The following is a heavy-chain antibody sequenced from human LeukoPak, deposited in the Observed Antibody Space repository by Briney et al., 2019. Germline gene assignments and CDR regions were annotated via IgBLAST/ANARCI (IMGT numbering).Heavy chain of an antibody. CDR3: AREDAGGTYSFDY. CDR1: GFTFTTYN. CDR2: ISNSGTTI. Sequence: GGSLRLSCAASGFTFTTYNMNWVRQAPGKGLEWLSYISNSGTTIYYADSVKGRFTISRDNAKKSLYLQMNSLRDEDTAVYYCAREDAGGTYSFDYWGQGTLVTVSS. J-gene: IGHJ4*02. D-gene: IGHD1-26*01. V-gene: IGHV3-48*02.